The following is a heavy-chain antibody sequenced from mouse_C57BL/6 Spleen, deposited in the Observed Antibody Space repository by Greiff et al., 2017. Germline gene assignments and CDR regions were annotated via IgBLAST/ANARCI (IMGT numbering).Heavy chain of an antibody. V-gene: IGHV1-82*01. CDR2: IYPGDGDT. CDR1: GYAFSSSW. J-gene: IGHJ2*01. CDR3: AREMGYGSIPFDY. Sequence: VQLQQSGPELVKPGASVKISCKASGYAFSSSWMNWVKQRPGKGLEWIGRIYPGDGDTNYNGKFKGKATLTADKSSSTAYMQLSSLTSEDSAVYFCAREMGYGSIPFDYWGQGTTLTVSS. D-gene: IGHD1-1*01.